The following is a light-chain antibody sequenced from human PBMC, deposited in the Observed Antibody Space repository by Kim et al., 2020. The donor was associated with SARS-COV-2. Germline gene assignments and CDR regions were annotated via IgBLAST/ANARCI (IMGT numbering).Light chain of an antibody. CDR1: SSNIGAGYD. CDR3: QSYDSSLSGYV. Sequence: QRGTISGTGSSSNIGAGYDVHWYQQLPGTAPKLLIYGNSNRPSRVPDRFSGSKSGTSASLAITGLQAEDEADYYCQSYDSSLSGYVVGTGTKVTVL. CDR2: GNS. V-gene: IGLV1-40*01. J-gene: IGLJ1*01.